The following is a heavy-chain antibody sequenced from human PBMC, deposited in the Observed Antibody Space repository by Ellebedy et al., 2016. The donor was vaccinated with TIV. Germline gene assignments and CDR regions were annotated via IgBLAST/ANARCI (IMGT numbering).Heavy chain of an antibody. D-gene: IGHD3-10*01. J-gene: IGHJ3*01. CDR1: GGSLSDNY. CDR3: VSSVSVDAFDL. V-gene: IGHV4-59*01. Sequence: GSLRLSCAVSGGSLSDNYWTWIRQPPGKGLEWIGYLYYTGSTNYNPSLKSRVPISVTTPRNQFSLKLNSVTAADTAVYYCVSSVSVDAFDLWGQGTMVTVSS. CDR2: LYYTGST.